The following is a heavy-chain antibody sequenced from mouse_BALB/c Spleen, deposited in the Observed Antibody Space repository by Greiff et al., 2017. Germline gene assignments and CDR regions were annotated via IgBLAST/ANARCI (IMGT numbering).Heavy chain of an antibody. J-gene: IGHJ3*01. CDR2: IDPENGNT. CDR3: AKYYYGSSTPFAY. Sequence: EVQLQQSGAELVRPGALVKLSCKASGFNIKDYYMHWVKQRPEQGLEWIGWIDPENGNTIYDPKFQGKASITADTSSNTAYLQLSSLTSEDTAVYYCAKYYYGSSTPFAYWGQGTLVTVSA. D-gene: IGHD1-1*01. V-gene: IGHV14-1*02. CDR1: GFNIKDYY.